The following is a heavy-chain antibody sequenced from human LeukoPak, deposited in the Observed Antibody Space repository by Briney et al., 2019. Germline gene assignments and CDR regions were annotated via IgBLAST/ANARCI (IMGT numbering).Heavy chain of an antibody. CDR1: GGSISSYY. J-gene: IGHJ5*02. V-gene: IGHV4-59*08. Sequence: SETLSLTCTVSGGSISSYYWSWIRQPPGKGLEWIGYIYYSGSTNYNPSLKSRVTISVDTSKNQFSLKLSSVTAADTAVYYCARHRVDGSSWSGGWFDPWGQGTLVTVSS. D-gene: IGHD6-13*01. CDR2: IYYSGST. CDR3: ARHRVDGSSWSGGWFDP.